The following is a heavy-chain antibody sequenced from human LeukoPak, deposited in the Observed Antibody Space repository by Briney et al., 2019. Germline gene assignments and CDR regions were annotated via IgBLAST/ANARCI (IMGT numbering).Heavy chain of an antibody. CDR3: ARNHYVFWSGTELDY. Sequence: GASVKVSCKASGYTFTSYGISWVRQATGQGLEWMGWMNPNSANTGYAQKFQGRVTMTRDTSTSTVYMELSSLRSEDTAVYYCARNHYVFWSGTELDYGGKGPLVTVPS. CDR2: MNPNSANT. J-gene: IGHJ4*02. CDR1: GYTFTSYG. V-gene: IGHV1-8*02. D-gene: IGHD3-3*01.